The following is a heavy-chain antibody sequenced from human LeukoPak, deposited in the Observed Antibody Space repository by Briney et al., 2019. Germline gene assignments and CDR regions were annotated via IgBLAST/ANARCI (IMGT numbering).Heavy chain of an antibody. CDR2: IYYSGST. CDR1: GGSISSGDYY. CDR3: AKGNYDFWSGYLKMLDY. D-gene: IGHD3-3*01. V-gene: IGHV4-30-4*01. Sequence: PSETLSLTCTVSGGSISSGDYYWSWIRQPPGKGLEWIGYIYYSGSTYYNPSLKSRVTISVDTSKNQFSLKLSSVTAADTAVYYCAKGNYDFWSGYLKMLDYWGQGTLVTVSS. J-gene: IGHJ4*02.